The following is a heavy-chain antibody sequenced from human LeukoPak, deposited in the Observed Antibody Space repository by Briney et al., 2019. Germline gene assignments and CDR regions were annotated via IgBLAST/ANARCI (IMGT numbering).Heavy chain of an antibody. CDR1: GYTFTSYG. CDR3: ARGRQGVVAATPGRSPFDY. CDR2: INPNSGGT. D-gene: IGHD2-15*01. J-gene: IGHJ4*02. Sequence: GASVKVSCKASGYTFTSYGISWVRQAPGQGLEWMGWINPNSGGTNYAQKFQGRVTMTRDTSISTAYMELSRLRSDDTAVYYCARGRQGVVAATPGRSPFDYWGQGTLVTVSS. V-gene: IGHV1-2*02.